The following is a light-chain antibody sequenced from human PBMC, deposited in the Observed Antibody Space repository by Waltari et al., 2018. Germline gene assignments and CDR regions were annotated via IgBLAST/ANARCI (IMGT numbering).Light chain of an antibody. J-gene: IGKJ1*01. CDR1: QSVNNY. CDR2: DAS. CDR3: QQRYYWPPT. V-gene: IGKV3-11*01. Sequence: EIVLTQSPATLSLSPRDRSTLSCRASQSVNNYLAWYQQKPGQAPRLLIYDASNRATGIPARFTGSGSGTDFTLTISSLEPEDFAVYYCQQRYYWPPTFGQGTKVEIK.